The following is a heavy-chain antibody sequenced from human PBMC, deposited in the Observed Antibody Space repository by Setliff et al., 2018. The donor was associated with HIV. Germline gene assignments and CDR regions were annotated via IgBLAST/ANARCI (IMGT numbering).Heavy chain of an antibody. CDR2: VYYTGTS. J-gene: IGHJ1*01. Sequence: SETLSLTCAVSGYSIRSSYWWGWIRQPPGKGLEWIGYVYYTGTSYFNPSLKSRITISVDTSKNHFSLKLGFVTAADTAVYYCARGESTTWDLAEYFQHWGHGTLVTVSS. CDR1: GYSIRSSYW. CDR3: ARGESTTWDLAEYFQH. V-gene: IGHV4-28*03. D-gene: IGHD2-2*01.